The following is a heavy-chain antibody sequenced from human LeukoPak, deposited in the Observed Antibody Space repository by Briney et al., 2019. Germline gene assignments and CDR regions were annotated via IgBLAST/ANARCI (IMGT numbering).Heavy chain of an antibody. D-gene: IGHD6-13*01. CDR1: GFTFSSYG. V-gene: IGHV3-7*01. J-gene: IGHJ4*02. Sequence: GGSLRLSCVAYGFTFSSYGMHWVRQAPGKGLEWVANIKQDESEKFYVDSVKGRFTISRDNAKNSLYLQMNSLRAEDTAVYYCARDPGIPAAGTVGYFDYWGQGTLVTVSS. CDR2: IKQDESEK. CDR3: ARDPGIPAAGTVGYFDY.